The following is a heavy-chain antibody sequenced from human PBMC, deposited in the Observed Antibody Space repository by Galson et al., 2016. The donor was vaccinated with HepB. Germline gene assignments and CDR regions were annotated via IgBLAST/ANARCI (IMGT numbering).Heavy chain of an antibody. CDR3: ARSAHHYERSAYWSFDY. CDR1: GGSISSSTPY. D-gene: IGHD3-22*01. CDR2: IYYSGAT. Sequence: SETLSLTCTVSGGSISSSTPYWGWIRQPPGKGPEWIGSIYYSGATYYNPSLNSRVTLAVDTSKNQFPLRLSSVTAADTAVYYCARSAHHYERSAYWSFDYWGQGTLVTVSS. V-gene: IGHV4-39*01. J-gene: IGHJ4*02.